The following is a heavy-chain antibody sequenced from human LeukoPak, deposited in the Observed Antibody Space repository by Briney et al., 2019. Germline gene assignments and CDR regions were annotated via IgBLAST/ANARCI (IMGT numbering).Heavy chain of an antibody. D-gene: IGHD1-26*01. Sequence: GGSLRLSCVASGFTFSDYWMSWVRQAPEKGLEWVANIKQDGSEKNYVDSVKGRSTISRDNAKNSLYLQLNGLRADDTAVYYCARDSRRVGATGGSDYWGQGTLVTVSS. CDR2: IKQDGSEK. CDR1: GFTFSDYW. CDR3: ARDSRRVGATGGSDY. J-gene: IGHJ4*02. V-gene: IGHV3-7*03.